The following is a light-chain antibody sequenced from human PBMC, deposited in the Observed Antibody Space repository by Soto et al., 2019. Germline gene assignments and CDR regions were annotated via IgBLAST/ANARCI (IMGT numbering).Light chain of an antibody. V-gene: IGLV2-23*01. CDR1: RSDVGSYNL. CDR2: EGT. CDR3: CSYGGRSTYV. J-gene: IGLJ1*01. Sequence: QSALTQPASVSGSPGQSITISCTGTRSDVGSYNLVSWYQQHPGKAPKLMMYEGTKRPSGVSNRFSASKSANTASLTSSGLQAEDEADYYCCSYGGRSTYVFGTGTKLTVL.